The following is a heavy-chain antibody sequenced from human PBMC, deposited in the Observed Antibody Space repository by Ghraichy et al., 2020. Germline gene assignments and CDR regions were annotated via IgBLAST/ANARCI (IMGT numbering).Heavy chain of an antibody. V-gene: IGHV4-61*01. D-gene: IGHD2-15*01. Sequence: SETLSLTCTVSGDSVSSGSYYWSWIRQPPGKGLEWIGNIYYSGNTNYNPSLKSRVTISIDTSTNQFSLKLSSVTAADTAVYYCARDHCIGGNCYSTYYGVDLWGQETTVTVPS. CDR3: ARDHCIGGNCYSTYYGVDL. CDR1: GDSVSSGSYY. J-gene: IGHJ6*02. CDR2: IYYSGNT.